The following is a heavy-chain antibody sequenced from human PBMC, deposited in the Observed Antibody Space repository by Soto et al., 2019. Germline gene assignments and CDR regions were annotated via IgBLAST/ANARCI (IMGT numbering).Heavy chain of an antibody. CDR2: INPNGGAT. V-gene: IGHV1-46*01. Sequence: XSVKVTCKASGYWLTTYYLHWVRQAPGQGLEWMGMINPNGGATTYVQKFQGRVTMTTDTSTSTVYMELSSLRFDDTAIYYCARGISGTYTALDFWGQGALVTVSS. D-gene: IGHD1-26*01. CDR1: GYWLTTYY. CDR3: ARGISGTYTALDF. J-gene: IGHJ4*02.